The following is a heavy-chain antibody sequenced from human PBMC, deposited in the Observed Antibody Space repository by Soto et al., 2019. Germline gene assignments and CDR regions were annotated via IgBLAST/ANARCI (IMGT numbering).Heavy chain of an antibody. CDR1: GFTFSSYA. V-gene: IGHV3-30-3*01. J-gene: IGHJ4*02. CDR3: ARGEVIVVVPAALGY. Sequence: QVQLVESGGGVVQPGRSLRLSCAASGFTFSSYAMHWVRQAPGKGLEWVAVISYDGSNKYYADSVKGRFTISRDTSKNTLYLQMNSLRAEDTAVYYCARGEVIVVVPAALGYWGQGTLVTVSS. D-gene: IGHD2-2*01. CDR2: ISYDGSNK.